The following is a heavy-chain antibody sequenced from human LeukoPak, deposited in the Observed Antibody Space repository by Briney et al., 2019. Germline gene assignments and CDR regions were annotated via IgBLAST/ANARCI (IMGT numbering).Heavy chain of an antibody. V-gene: IGHV3-23*01. CDR1: GFTLSNIA. D-gene: IGHD6-19*01. CDR3: VKRYTTGWYYFDF. CDR2: LSGSGLNT. Sequence: GGSLRLSCAASGFTLSNIAMSWVRQAPGKGLEWVSTLSGSGLNTFYADSVKGRFTISRDNSKNTLYLQMNSLRAEDTAVYHCVKRYTTGWYYFDFWGQGTLVTVSS. J-gene: IGHJ4*02.